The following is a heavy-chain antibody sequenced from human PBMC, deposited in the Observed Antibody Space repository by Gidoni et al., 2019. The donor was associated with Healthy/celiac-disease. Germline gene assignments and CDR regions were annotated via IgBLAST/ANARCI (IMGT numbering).Heavy chain of an antibody. CDR2: ISWNSGSI. J-gene: IGHJ4*02. Sequence: EVQLVESGGGLVQPGRSLRLSCAASGFTFDDYAMHWVRQAPGKGLEWVSGISWNSGSIGYADSVKGRFTISRDNAKNSLYLQMNSLRAEDTALYYCAKASGIAVFGFDYWGQGTLVTVSS. D-gene: IGHD6-19*01. CDR3: AKASGIAVFGFDY. CDR1: GFTFDDYA. V-gene: IGHV3-9*01.